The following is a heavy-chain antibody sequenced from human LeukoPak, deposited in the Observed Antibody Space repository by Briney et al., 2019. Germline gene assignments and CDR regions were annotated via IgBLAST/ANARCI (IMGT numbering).Heavy chain of an antibody. J-gene: IGHJ3*02. Sequence: GGSLRLSCAASGFTFSSYSMNWDRQAPGKGLEWVSSISSSSSYIYYADSVKGRFTISRDNAKNSLYLQMNSLRAEDTAVYYCALTYITGIVDAFDIWGQGTMVTVSS. D-gene: IGHD1-20*01. CDR1: GFTFSSYS. CDR2: ISSSSSYI. CDR3: ALTYITGIVDAFDI. V-gene: IGHV3-21*01.